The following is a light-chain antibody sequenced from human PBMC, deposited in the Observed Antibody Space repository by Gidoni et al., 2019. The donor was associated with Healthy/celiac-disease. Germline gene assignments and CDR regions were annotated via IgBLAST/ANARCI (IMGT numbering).Light chain of an antibody. J-gene: IGKJ3*01. V-gene: IGKV3-20*01. Sequence: IVLTQSPGPLSLSAGERATPSCRASQSVSSRNLAWYEQKPGQAPRLLIYGASSRATGIPDRFSGSGSGTDFTLTISRLEPEDFAVYYCQQYGSSRVTFGPGTKVDIK. CDR3: QQYGSSRVT. CDR1: QSVSSRN. CDR2: GAS.